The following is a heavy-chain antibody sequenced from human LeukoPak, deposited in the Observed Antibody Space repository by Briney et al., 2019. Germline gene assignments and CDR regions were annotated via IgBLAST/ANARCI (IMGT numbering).Heavy chain of an antibody. CDR1: GFTFSSYN. V-gene: IGHV3-21*01. CDR2: ISDSTTYT. J-gene: IGHJ4*02. CDR3: ATEGVVSGTSGKSLFDY. Sequence: GGSLRLSCAASGFTFSSYNMNWVRQALGKGLEWVSSISDSTTYTYYADSVKGRFTISRDNGKNSLFLQMNSLRAEDTAVYYCATEGVVSGTSGKSLFDYWGQGTLVTVSS. D-gene: IGHD2-8*01.